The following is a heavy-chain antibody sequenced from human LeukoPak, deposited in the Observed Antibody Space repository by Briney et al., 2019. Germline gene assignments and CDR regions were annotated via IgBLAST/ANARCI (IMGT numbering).Heavy chain of an antibody. CDR3: SKGVHSAIVVARGLEGADY. V-gene: IGHV3-30*02. J-gene: IGHJ4*02. D-gene: IGHD3-22*01. CDR2: ILYDGSKI. CDR1: GFTSSSYG. Sequence: GGPLRLSCAASGFTSSSYGMHWVRQAPGKGLEWVAFILYDGSKIHYAASVKGRFTISRDNSKNTQYLQMNSLRAQDTAVYYWSKGVHSAIVVARGLEGADYWGQGTLVTVSS.